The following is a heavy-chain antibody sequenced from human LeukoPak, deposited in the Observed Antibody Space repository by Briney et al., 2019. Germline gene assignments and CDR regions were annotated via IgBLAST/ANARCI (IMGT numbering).Heavy chain of an antibody. CDR2: ISGSSSDI. CDR3: ATDPRLLIY. Sequence: PGGSLRLSCVVSGFSFSDSYMTCIRQTPGKGLEWLAYISGSSSDIYYADSVKGRFTISRDNAKDSLFLQMNGLRPEDTALYYCATDPRLLIYWGHGTLVTVS. CDR1: GFSFSDSY. D-gene: IGHD2-21*01. J-gene: IGHJ4*01. V-gene: IGHV3-11*01.